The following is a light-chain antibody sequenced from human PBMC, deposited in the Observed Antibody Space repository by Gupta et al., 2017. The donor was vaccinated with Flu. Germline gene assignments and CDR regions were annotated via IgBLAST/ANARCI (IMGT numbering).Light chain of an antibody. CDR3: QQYDTSPLT. Sequence: LSPGERATLSCRASQSISSSYLAWYQQKPGQAPRLLIHGASSRFTGIPDRFSGSGSGTDFTLTISGLEPEDLAVYFCQQYDTSPLTFGPGT. CDR1: QSISSSY. CDR2: GAS. V-gene: IGKV3-20*01. J-gene: IGKJ3*01.